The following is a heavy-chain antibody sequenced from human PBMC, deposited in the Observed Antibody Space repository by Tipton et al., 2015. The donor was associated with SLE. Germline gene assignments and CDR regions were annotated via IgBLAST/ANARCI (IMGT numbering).Heavy chain of an antibody. V-gene: IGHV4-4*07. CDR3: ARDIGDYGDYFDY. D-gene: IGHD4-17*01. CDR2: IYTTGST. CDR1: GGSTRIYN. J-gene: IGHJ4*02. Sequence: TLSLTCTVSGGSTRIYNWNWSRQPAGKGLEWIGRIYTTGSTNYNPSLKSRVTMSVDTSKDQISLKLSSVTAADTAVYYCARDIGDYGDYFDYWGQGTLVTVSS.